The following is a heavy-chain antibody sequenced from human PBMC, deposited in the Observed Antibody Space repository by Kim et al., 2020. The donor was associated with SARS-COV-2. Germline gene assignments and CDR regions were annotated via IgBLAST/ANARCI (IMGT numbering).Heavy chain of an antibody. CDR3: ARGNGYFDWFGGDY. Sequence: SVKVSCKASGGTFSSYAISWVRQAPGQGLEWMGGIIPIVGTANYAQKFQGRVTITADESTSTAYMELSSLRSEDTAVYYCARGNGYFDWFGGDYWGQGTLVTVSS. CDR2: IIPIVGTA. J-gene: IGHJ4*02. V-gene: IGHV1-69*13. D-gene: IGHD3-9*01. CDR1: GGTFSSYA.